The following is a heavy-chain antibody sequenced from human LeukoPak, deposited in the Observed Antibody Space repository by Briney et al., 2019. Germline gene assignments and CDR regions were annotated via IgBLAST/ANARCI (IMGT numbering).Heavy chain of an antibody. V-gene: IGHV5-51*01. D-gene: IGHD6-19*01. CDR3: ASSFSSGVNY. J-gene: IGHJ4*02. CDR1: GYSFPSYW. CDR2: IYPAASDT. Sequence: GESLKISCKGFGYSFPSYWIGWVRQMPGKGLEWMGTIYPAASDTRYSPSFQGQVTISADKSTSTAYLRWSSLKASDTAMYYCASSFSSGVNYWGQGTLVTVSS.